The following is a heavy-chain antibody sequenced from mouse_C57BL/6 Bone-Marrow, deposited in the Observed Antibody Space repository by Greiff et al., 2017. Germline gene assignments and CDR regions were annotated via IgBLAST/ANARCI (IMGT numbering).Heavy chain of an antibody. Sequence: EVKLVESVAELVRPGASVKLSCTASGFNIKNTYMHWVKQRPEQGLEWIGRIDPANGNTKYAPKFQGKATITADTSSTTAYLQLSSLTSEDSAIYFCARRFITTVVGYFDVWGTGTTVTVSS. CDR1: GFNIKNTY. CDR2: IDPANGNT. CDR3: ARRFITTVVGYFDV. D-gene: IGHD1-1*01. J-gene: IGHJ1*03. V-gene: IGHV14-3*01.